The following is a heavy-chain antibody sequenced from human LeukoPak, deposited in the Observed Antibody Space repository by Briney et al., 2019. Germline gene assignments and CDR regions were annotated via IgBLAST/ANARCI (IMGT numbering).Heavy chain of an antibody. D-gene: IGHD3-22*01. V-gene: IGHV4-4*02. CDR2: IYHSGST. Sequence: PSETLSLTCAVSGGSISSSNWWSWVRQPPGKGLEWIGEIYHSGSTNYNPSLKSRVTISVDKSKNQFSLKLSSVTAADTAVYYCARVPGGDSSGYQDPDAFDIWGQGTMVTVSS. CDR3: ARVPGGDSSGYQDPDAFDI. CDR1: GGSISSSNW. J-gene: IGHJ3*02.